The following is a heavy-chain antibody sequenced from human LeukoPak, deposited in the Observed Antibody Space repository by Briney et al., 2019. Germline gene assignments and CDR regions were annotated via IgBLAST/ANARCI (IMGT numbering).Heavy chain of an antibody. CDR3: ARQVGATTLIDH. CDR2: IYVIGTN. J-gene: IGHJ4*02. Sequence: SETLSLTCTLSGGSVSSRNHYWGWIRQPPGKGLEWIGSIYVIGTNYYNPSLQSRVTLSVATSKNQVSLKLTSVTAADTALYYCARQVGATTLIDHWGQGTLVTVSS. CDR1: GGSVSSRNHY. V-gene: IGHV4-39*01. D-gene: IGHD1-26*01.